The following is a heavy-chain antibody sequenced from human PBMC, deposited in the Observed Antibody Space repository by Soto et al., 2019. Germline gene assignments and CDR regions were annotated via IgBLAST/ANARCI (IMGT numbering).Heavy chain of an antibody. CDR2: INHSGST. J-gene: IGHJ4*02. Sequence: QVQLQQWGAGLLKPSETLSLTCAVYGGSFSDYYWSWIRQPPGKGLEWIGEINHSGSTIYNPSLKSRVTMSVDTSKIHFSVNLTSVTAADTAVYYCARGGCSGGSCYRPCFSDWGQGTLVTVSS. CDR3: ARGGCSGGSCYRPCFSD. D-gene: IGHD2-15*01. CDR1: GGSFSDYY. V-gene: IGHV4-34*02.